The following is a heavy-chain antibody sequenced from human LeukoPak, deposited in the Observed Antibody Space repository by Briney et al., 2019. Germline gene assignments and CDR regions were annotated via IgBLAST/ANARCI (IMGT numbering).Heavy chain of an antibody. J-gene: IGHJ5*02. CDR2: IDPSDSYT. Sequence: GESLKISCKGSGYSFTSYWINWVRQLPGKGLEWMGSIDPSDSYTNYSPSFQGHVTMSADKPISTAYLQWSSLKASDTAIYYCARTIEATGSKWFDPWGQGTLVTVSS. V-gene: IGHV5-10-1*01. D-gene: IGHD6-13*01. CDR3: ARTIEATGSKWFDP. CDR1: GYSFTSYW.